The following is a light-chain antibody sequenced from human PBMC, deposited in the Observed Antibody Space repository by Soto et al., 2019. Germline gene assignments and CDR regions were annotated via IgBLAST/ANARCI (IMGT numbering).Light chain of an antibody. J-gene: IGKJ1*01. CDR1: QSVSNDF. CDR2: GAS. CDR3: QQYGSVPWT. Sequence: EIVLTQSPGILSLSPGERATLSCRASQSVSNDFLAWYQQKPGQAPRLLIYGASTRATDVPDRFSGSGSGADFTLTISRLEPEDFAVYYCQQYGSVPWTFGQGTTVEIK. V-gene: IGKV3-20*01.